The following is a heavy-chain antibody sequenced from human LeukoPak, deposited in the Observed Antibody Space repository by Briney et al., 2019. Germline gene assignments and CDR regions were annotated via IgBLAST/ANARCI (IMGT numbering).Heavy chain of an antibody. V-gene: IGHV3-21*04. J-gene: IGHJ3*02. D-gene: IGHD3-22*01. CDR2: ISSVSSYI. CDR3: ASRAYYYDSSGYYYGDAFDI. CDR1: GFTFSSYS. Sequence: GGSLRLSCAASGFTFSSYSMNWVRQAPGKGLEWVSSISSVSSYIYYADSVKGRFTISRDNAKNSLYLQMNSLRAEDTAVYYCASRAYYYDSSGYYYGDAFDIWGQGTMVTVSS.